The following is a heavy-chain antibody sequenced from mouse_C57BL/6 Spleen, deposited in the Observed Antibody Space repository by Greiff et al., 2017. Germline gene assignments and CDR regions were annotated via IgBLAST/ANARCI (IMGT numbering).Heavy chain of an antibody. J-gene: IGHJ2*01. CDR1: GYAFSSSW. CDR3: AREYYGSSSYFDY. CDR2: IYPGDGDT. V-gene: IGHV1-82*01. D-gene: IGHD1-1*01. Sequence: QVQLQQSGPELVKPGASVKISCKASGYAFSSSWMNWVKQRPGKGLEWIGRIYPGDGDTNYNGKFKGKAKMTADKSSSTAYMQLSRLTAEDSAVYFVAREYYGSSSYFDYWGQGTTLTVSS.